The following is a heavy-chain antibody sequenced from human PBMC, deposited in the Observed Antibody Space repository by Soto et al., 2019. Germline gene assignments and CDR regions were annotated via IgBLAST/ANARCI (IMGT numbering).Heavy chain of an antibody. CDR2: ITPVLDTT. CDR3: ARTITIFGVLRRDSYMDV. J-gene: IGHJ6*03. CDR1: GGAFSSYT. D-gene: IGHD3-3*01. V-gene: IGHV1-69*08. Sequence: QVRLVQSGAEVKKPGSSVKLSCASGGAFSSYTITWVRQAPGQGLEWMGRITPVLDTTTYAQKFQGRVTITADESTNTAYLELGSLISGDTAMYYCARTITIFGVLRRDSYMDVWGTGTKVTFSS.